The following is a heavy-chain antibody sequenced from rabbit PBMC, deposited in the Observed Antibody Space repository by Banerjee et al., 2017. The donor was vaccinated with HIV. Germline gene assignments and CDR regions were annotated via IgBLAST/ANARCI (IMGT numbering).Heavy chain of an antibody. Sequence: QEQLVESGGGLVQPGGSLALTCTASGFSFSRDYVMCWVRQAPGKGLEWIGCMNTYTGKAVYATWTKGRFTVSKTSATPLTLHMTSLTAADTATYSCARDLVGVIGWNFGLWGQGTLVTVS. CDR3: ARDLVGVIGWNFGL. CDR1: GFSFSRDYV. V-gene: IGHV1S45*01. D-gene: IGHD4-1*01. J-gene: IGHJ4*01. CDR2: MNTYTGKA.